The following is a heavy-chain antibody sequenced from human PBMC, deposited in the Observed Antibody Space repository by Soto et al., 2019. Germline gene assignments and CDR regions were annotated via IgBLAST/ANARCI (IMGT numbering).Heavy chain of an antibody. CDR2: IYYSGST. D-gene: IGHD6-13*01. V-gene: IGHV4-31*03. CDR1: GGSISSGGYY. J-gene: IGHJ5*02. CDR3: ARSEAAAEVPGWIDP. Sequence: KASETLSLTCTVSGGSISSGGYYWSWIRQHPGKGLEWIGYIYYSGSTYYNPSLKSRVTISVDTSKNQFSLKLSSVTAADTAVYYCARSEAAAEVPGWIDPWGQGTLVTVSS.